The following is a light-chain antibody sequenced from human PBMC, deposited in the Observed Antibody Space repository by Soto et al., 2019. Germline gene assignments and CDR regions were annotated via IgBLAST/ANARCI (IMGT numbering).Light chain of an antibody. CDR2: GVF. V-gene: IGKV3-20*01. CDR1: QSVSNNY. CDR3: QHYNGSPRT. J-gene: IGKJ2*01. Sequence: ETVLTQSPGTVSLSPGERATLSCRTSQSVSNNYLACYQQKPRQAPRLLIYGVFNKTTGIPDKCSGSGSGTDFTLTISGLEPEDSAVYYCQHYNGSPRTFGQGTKLEIK.